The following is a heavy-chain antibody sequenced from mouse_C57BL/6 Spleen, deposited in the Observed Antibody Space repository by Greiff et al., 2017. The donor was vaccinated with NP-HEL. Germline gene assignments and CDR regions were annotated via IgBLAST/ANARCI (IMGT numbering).Heavy chain of an antibody. J-gene: IGHJ4*01. V-gene: IGHV1-54*01. CDR3: AREDPDYYAMDY. CDR2: INPGSGGT. CDR1: GYAFTNYF. Sequence: QVQLQQSGAELVRPGTSVKVSCKASGYAFTNYFIAWVKQRPGQGLEWIGVINPGSGGTNYNEKFKGKATLTADKSSSTASMQLSSLTSEDSAVYFCAREDPDYYAMDYWGQGTSVTVSS.